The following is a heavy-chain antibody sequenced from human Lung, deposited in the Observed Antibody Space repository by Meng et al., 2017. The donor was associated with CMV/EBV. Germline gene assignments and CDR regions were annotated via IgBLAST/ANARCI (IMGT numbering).Heavy chain of an antibody. CDR2: IDDSGST. V-gene: IGHV4-4*02. CDR1: GVSISSNIR. D-gene: IGHD1-26*01. J-gene: IGHJ4*02. Sequence: VQLQESGTGVVKPSGTLSLTCRVSGVSISSNIRWTWVRQPPGKGLEWIGDIDDSGSTNYNPSLNSRISISLDKSKNHFSLKVNSVTAADTAVYYCARGKQDAWELLAYWGQGALVTVSS. CDR3: ARGKQDAWELLAY.